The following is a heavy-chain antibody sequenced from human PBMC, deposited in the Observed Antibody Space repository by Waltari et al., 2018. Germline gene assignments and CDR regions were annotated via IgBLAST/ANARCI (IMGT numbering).Heavy chain of an antibody. D-gene: IGHD3-22*01. CDR1: GYSISSGYY. Sequence: QVQLQESGPGLVKPSETLSLTCAVSGYSISSGYYWGWIRQPPGKGLEWIGSIYHSGSTYYNPSLKSRVTISVDTSKNQFSLKLSSVTAADTAVYYCARLSYDSSGYYFDYWGQGTLVTVSS. J-gene: IGHJ4*02. CDR3: ARLSYDSSGYYFDY. V-gene: IGHV4-38-2*01. CDR2: IYHSGST.